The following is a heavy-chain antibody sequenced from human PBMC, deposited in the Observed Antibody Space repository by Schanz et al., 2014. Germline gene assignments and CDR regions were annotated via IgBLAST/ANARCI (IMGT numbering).Heavy chain of an antibody. CDR3: ARGGYSSGWYDRDIAHFDY. CDR1: GYTFTGYY. V-gene: IGHV1-18*04. J-gene: IGHJ4*02. CDR2: ISAYNGNT. D-gene: IGHD6-19*01. Sequence: QVQLVQSGAEMKKPGASVKVSCKASGYTFTGYYMHWVRQAPGQGLEWMGWISAYNGNTNYAQKLQGRVTMTTDTSTSTAYMELGSLRSDDTAVYYCARGGYSSGWYDRDIAHFDYWGQGTLVTVSS.